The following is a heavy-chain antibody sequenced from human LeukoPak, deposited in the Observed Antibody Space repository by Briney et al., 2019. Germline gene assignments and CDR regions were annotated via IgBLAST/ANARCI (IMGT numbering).Heavy chain of an antibody. CDR3: ASGPATSYSSSWPIEY. J-gene: IGHJ4*02. V-gene: IGHV4-59*01. CDR1: GGSISSYY. D-gene: IGHD6-13*01. CDR2: IYYSGST. Sequence: SETLSLTCTVSGGSISSYYWSWIRQPPGKGLEWIGCIYYSGSTNYNPSLKSRVTISVDTSKNQFSLKLSSVTAADTAVYYCASGPATSYSSSWPIEYWGQGTLVTVSS.